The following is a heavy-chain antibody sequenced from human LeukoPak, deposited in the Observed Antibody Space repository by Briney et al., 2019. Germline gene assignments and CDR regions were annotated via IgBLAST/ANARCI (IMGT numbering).Heavy chain of an antibody. D-gene: IGHD3-10*01. Sequence: GGSLRLSCAASGFTFSSYAMHWVRQAPGKGLEWVAVISYDGSNKYYADSVKGRFTISRDNSKNTLYLQMNSLRAEDTAVYYCARDGSGGGFGEFIFDYWGQGTLVTVSS. CDR2: ISYDGSNK. CDR1: GFTFSSYA. J-gene: IGHJ4*02. CDR3: ARDGSGGGFGEFIFDY. V-gene: IGHV3-30-3*01.